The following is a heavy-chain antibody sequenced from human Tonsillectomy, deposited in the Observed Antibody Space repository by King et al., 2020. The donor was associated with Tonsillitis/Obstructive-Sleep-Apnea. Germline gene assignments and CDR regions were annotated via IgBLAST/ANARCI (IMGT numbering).Heavy chain of an antibody. CDR1: GFTFSSYS. J-gene: IGHJ6*03. CDR3: ARARIPIQGIYYYYMDV. Sequence: VQLVESGGGLVKPGGSLRLSCAASGFTFSSYSMNWVRQAPGKGLEWVSSISSSSSYIYYADSVKGRFTISRDNAKNSLYLQMNSLRAEDTAVYYCARARIPIQGIYYYYMDVWGKGTTVTVSS. D-gene: IGHD2-2*02. CDR2: ISSSSSYI. V-gene: IGHV3-21*01.